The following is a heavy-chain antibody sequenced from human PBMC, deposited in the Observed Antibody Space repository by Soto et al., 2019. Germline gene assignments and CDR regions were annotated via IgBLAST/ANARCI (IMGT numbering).Heavy chain of an antibody. CDR3: AHSDGGYEIIYFDF. J-gene: IGHJ4*02. Sequence: GCGPTLVNPTPTLALTCTFAGFSFTTAGVAVGWMRKTPGGALEWLTLIYYNDDRRFSPSLKTRLTITGDTSKNQVVLSLTNVDPGDTATYFCAHSDGGYEIIYFDFWGQGITVTVSS. CDR1: GFSFTTAGVA. CDR2: IYYNDDR. V-gene: IGHV2-5*01. D-gene: IGHD5-12*01.